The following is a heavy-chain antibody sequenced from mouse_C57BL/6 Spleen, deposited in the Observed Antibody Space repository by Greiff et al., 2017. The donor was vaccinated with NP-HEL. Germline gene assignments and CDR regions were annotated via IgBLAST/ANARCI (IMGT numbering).Heavy chain of an antibody. CDR1: GYTFTSYW. CDR3: ARWVLYDYAGYFDV. Sequence: QVQLQQPGAELVKPGASVKLSCKASGYTFTSYWMQWVKQRPGQGLEWIGEIDPSDSYTTYNQKFKGKATLTVDTSSSTAYMPLSSLTSEDSAVYYCARWVLYDYAGYFDVWGTGTTVTVSS. D-gene: IGHD2-4*01. J-gene: IGHJ1*03. V-gene: IGHV1-50*01. CDR2: IDPSDSYT.